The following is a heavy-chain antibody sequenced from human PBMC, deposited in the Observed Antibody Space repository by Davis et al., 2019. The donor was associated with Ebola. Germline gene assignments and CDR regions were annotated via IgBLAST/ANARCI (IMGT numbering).Heavy chain of an antibody. CDR1: GFIFRNYA. Sequence: PGGSLRLSCAASGFIFRNYAMHWVRQAPGKGLDWVAVISYDGSAKYYADSVRSRFSISRDNSKNTVYLQMNSLRAEDTAVYYCARDQGPYSSHYYNDMDVWGQGTTVTVSS. CDR3: ARDQGPYSSHYYNDMDV. CDR2: ISYDGSAK. D-gene: IGHD6-13*01. J-gene: IGHJ6*02. V-gene: IGHV3-30*04.